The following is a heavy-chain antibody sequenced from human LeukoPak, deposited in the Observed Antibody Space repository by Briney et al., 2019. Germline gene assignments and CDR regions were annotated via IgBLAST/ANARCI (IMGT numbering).Heavy chain of an antibody. CDR1: GYTFTSYG. D-gene: IGHD6-13*01. V-gene: IGHV1-18*01. J-gene: IGHJ6*02. CDR3: ARDSSSWYTGNYYYYYGMDV. CDR2: ISAYNGNT. Sequence: ASVKVSCKASGYTFTSYGISWVRQAPGQGLEWMGWISAYNGNTNYAQKLQGRVTMTTDTSTSTAYMELRSLRSDDTAVYYCARDSSSWYTGNYYYYYGMDVWGQGTTVTVSS.